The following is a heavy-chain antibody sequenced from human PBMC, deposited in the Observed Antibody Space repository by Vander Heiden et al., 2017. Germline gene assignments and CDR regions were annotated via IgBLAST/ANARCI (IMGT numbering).Heavy chain of an antibody. J-gene: IGHJ4*02. D-gene: IGHD2-15*01. CDR3: ARDRYCSGGSCSIFDY. Sequence: QVQLVESGGGVVQPGRSLRLSCSASGFTFSSYAMHWVRQAPGKGLEWVAVISYVGSNKYYADSVKGRFTISRDNSKNTLYLQMNSLRAEDTAVYYCARDRYCSGGSCSIFDYWGQGTMVTVSS. CDR1: GFTFSSYA. V-gene: IGHV3-30-3*01. CDR2: ISYVGSNK.